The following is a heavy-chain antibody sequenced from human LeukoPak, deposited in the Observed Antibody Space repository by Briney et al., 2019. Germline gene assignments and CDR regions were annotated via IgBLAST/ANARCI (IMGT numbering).Heavy chain of an antibody. Sequence: PSETLSLTCAVYGGSFSGYYWSWIRQPPGKGLEWIGEINHSGSTNYNPSLKSRVTISVDTSTNQFSLKLSSVTAADTAVYYCARDRSLGRYDAFDIWGQGTMVTVSS. CDR3: ARDRSLGRYDAFDI. D-gene: IGHD3-9*01. V-gene: IGHV4-34*01. CDR1: GGSFSGYY. J-gene: IGHJ3*02. CDR2: INHSGST.